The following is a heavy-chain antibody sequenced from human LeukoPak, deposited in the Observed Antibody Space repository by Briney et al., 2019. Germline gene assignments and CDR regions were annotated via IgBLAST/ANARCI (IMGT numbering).Heavy chain of an antibody. Sequence: SETLSLTCAVYGGSFSGYYWSWIRQPPGKGLEWIGEINHSGSTNYNPSLKSRVTISVDTSKNQSSLKLSSVTAADTAVYYCARHYRYSSSPGALRYWGQGTLVTVSS. CDR2: INHSGST. CDR3: ARHYRYSSSPGALRY. D-gene: IGHD6-13*01. CDR1: GGSFSGYY. J-gene: IGHJ4*02. V-gene: IGHV4-34*01.